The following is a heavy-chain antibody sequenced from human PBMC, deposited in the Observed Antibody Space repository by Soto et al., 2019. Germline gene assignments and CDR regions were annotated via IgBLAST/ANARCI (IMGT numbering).Heavy chain of an antibody. CDR1: GGSFSGYY. V-gene: IGHV4-34*01. CDR3: GSLSITFLGGGARPSPP. J-gene: IGHJ5*02. CDR2: INHSGST. Sequence: QVQLQQWGAGLLKPSETLSLTCAVYGGSFSGYYWSWIRQPPGKGLEWIGEINHSGSTNYNPSLKGRSPTEADTPKNLFPGRGISVPAAAALVFSWGSLSITFLGGGARPSPPGGREPLVPVPS. D-gene: IGHD3-10*02.